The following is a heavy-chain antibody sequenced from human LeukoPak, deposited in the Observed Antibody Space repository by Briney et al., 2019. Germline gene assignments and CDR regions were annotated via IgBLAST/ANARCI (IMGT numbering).Heavy chain of an antibody. CDR1: GGSISSYY. Sequence: SETLSLTCNVSGGSISSYYWSWIRQPPGKGLEWIGHIYTSGSTNYNPSLKSRVTISVDTSKNQSSLKLSSVTAADTAVYYCARQGVVARYYYYMDVWGKGTTVTVSS. D-gene: IGHD3-22*01. CDR3: ARQGVVARYYYYMDV. CDR2: IYTSGST. J-gene: IGHJ6*03. V-gene: IGHV4-4*09.